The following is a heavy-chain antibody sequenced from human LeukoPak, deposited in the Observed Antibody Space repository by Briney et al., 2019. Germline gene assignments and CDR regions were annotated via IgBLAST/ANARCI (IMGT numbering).Heavy chain of an antibody. Sequence: SETLSLTCTVSGGSISSYYWSWVRQPVGKGVEWIGRIYTSGSTNYNPSLKSRVTMSVDTSKNQFSLKLSSVTAADTAVYYCARGPITMVRGAFDIWGQGTMVTVSS. CDR2: IYTSGST. CDR1: GGSISSYY. J-gene: IGHJ3*02. D-gene: IGHD3-10*01. V-gene: IGHV4-4*07. CDR3: ARGPITMVRGAFDI.